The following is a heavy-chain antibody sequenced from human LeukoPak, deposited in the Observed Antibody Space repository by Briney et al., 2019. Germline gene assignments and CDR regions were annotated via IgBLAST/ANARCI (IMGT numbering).Heavy chain of an antibody. CDR3: ARAPVTACRGAFCYPFDI. D-gene: IGHD2-15*01. CDR2: TSSSDAGT. V-gene: IGHV3-23*01. CDR1: GFALSSYA. J-gene: IGHJ4*02. Sequence: GGSLRLCCAASGFALSSYAMSWVRQAPGKGLEWVSATSSSDAGTYHAESVRGRFTISRDNSKNTLYLQMNSLRADDAAVYYCARAPVTACRGAFCYPFDIWGQGTLVTVSS.